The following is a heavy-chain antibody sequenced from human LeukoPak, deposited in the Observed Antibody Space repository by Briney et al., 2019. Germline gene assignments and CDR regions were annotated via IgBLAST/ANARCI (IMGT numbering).Heavy chain of an antibody. CDR3: VLLAYDAFDI. CDR2: ISSSSSYI. J-gene: IGHJ3*02. Sequence: GGSLRLSCVVSGFTFSSYSMNWVRQAPGKGLEWVSSISSSSSYIYYADSVKGRFTISRDNAKNSLYLQMNSLRAEDTAVYYCVLLAYDAFDIWGQGTMVTVSS. CDR1: GFTFSSYS. D-gene: IGHD2-15*01. V-gene: IGHV3-21*01.